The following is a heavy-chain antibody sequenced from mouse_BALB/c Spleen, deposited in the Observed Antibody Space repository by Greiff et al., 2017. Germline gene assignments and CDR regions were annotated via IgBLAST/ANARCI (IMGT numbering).Heavy chain of an antibody. CDR3: ARGNYYAMDY. V-gene: IGHV1S135*01. CDR2: IDPYNGGT. CDR1: GYSFTGYN. Sequence: QLQESGPELGKPGASVKISCKASGYSFTGYNMYWVKQSHRKSLEWIGYIDPYNGGTSYNQKSKGKATLTVDKSSSTAYMHLNSLTSEDSAIYYCARGNYYAMDYWGQGTSVTVSS. J-gene: IGHJ4*01.